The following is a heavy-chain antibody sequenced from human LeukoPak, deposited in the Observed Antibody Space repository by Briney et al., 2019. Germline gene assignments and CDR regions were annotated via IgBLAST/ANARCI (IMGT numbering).Heavy chain of an antibody. V-gene: IGHV4-31*03. J-gene: IGHJ4*01. Sequence: SQTLSLTCTISGGSITTGGYYWSWIRQHPGKGLEWIGSMFYSGRTYYNPSLKSRLTLSEDTSKNQLSLKLSSVTAADTALYYCARGLKYCSGGACYVRGAFFDSWGQGALVTVSS. CDR1: GGSITTGGYY. CDR2: MFYSGRT. D-gene: IGHD2-15*01. CDR3: ARGLKYCSGGACYVRGAFFDS.